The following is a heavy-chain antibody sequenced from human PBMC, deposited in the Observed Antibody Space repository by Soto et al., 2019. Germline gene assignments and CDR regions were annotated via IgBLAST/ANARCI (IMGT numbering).Heavy chain of an antibody. D-gene: IGHD1-26*01. CDR2: IIPIFGTA. J-gene: IGHJ6*02. Sequence: SVKVSCKASGGTFSSYAISWVRQAPGQGLEWMGGIIPIFGTANYAQKFQGRVTITADESTSTAYMELSSLRSEDTAVYYCARDLRSGRYGYYGMDVWGQGTTDTVSS. CDR1: GGTFSSYA. CDR3: ARDLRSGRYGYYGMDV. V-gene: IGHV1-69*13.